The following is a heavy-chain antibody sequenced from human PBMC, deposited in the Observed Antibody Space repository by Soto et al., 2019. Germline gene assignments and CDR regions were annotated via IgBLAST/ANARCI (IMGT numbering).Heavy chain of an antibody. CDR1: GGSISSGGYY. Sequence: QVQLQESGPGLVKPSQTLSLTCTVSGGSISSGGYYWSWIRQHPGKGLEWIGYIYYRGSTYYNPSLKSRVNVSLDSSKTQLSPKLSSVTAANTAVYYCAREKNHYSCFLDYWGQGTLVTVSS. J-gene: IGHJ4*02. V-gene: IGHV4-31*03. CDR2: IYYRGST. D-gene: IGHD2-15*01. CDR3: AREKNHYSCFLDY.